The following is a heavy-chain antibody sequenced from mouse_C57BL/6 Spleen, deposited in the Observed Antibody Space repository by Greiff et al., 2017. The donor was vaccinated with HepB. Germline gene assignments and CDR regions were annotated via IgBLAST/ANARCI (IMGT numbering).Heavy chain of an antibody. CDR1: GYAFSSSW. CDR3: AKGGSYWYFDV. CDR2: IYPGDGDT. V-gene: IGHV1-82*01. Sequence: QVQLQQSGPELVKPGASVKISCKASGYAFSSSWMNWVKQRPGKGLEWIGRIYPGDGDTNYNEKFKSKATLTVDKSSSTAYMQLSSLTSEDSAVYYCAKGGSYWYFDVWGTGTTVTVSS. J-gene: IGHJ1*03.